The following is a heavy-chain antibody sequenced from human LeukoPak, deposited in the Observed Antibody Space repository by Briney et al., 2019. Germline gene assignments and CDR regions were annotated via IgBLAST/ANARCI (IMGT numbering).Heavy chain of an antibody. CDR2: IDHSGST. V-gene: IGHV4-34*01. CDR1: GGSFSGYY. J-gene: IGHJ4*02. Sequence: SETLSLTCAVYGGSFSGYYWSWIRQPPGKGLEWIGEIDHSGSTNYNPSLKSRVTISVDTSNNQFSLKLTSVTAADTAVYYCARRGSGWSDWGQGTRVTVSS. CDR3: ARRGSGWSD. D-gene: IGHD6-19*01.